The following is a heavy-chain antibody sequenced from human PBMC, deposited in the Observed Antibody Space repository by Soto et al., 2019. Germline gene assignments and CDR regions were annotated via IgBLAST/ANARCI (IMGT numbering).Heavy chain of an antibody. V-gene: IGHV3-33*01. D-gene: IGHD3-3*01. CDR3: ARAQRPAPLDYDFWSGYYLPRSPPTEYYGMDV. CDR2: IWYDGSNK. Sequence: GGSLRLSCAASGFTFSSYGMHWVRQAPGKGLEWVAVIWYDGSNKYYADSVKGRFTISRDNSKNTLYLQMNSLRAEDTAVYYCARAQRPAPLDYDFWSGYYLPRSPPTEYYGMDVWGQGTTVTVSS. J-gene: IGHJ6*02. CDR1: GFTFSSYG.